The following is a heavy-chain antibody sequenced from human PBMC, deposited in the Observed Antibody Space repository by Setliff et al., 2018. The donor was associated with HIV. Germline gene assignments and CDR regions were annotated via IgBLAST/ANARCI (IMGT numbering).Heavy chain of an antibody. V-gene: IGHV4-34*01. CDR3: ARRGAGFFHYYYYMDV. CDR1: GGSFSGYY. CDR2: INHSGST. J-gene: IGHJ6*03. D-gene: IGHD1-26*01. Sequence: SETLSLTCAVYGGSFSGYYWSWIRQPPGKGLEWIGEINHSGSTNYNPSLKSRVTISVDTSKNQFSLKLSSVTAADTAVYYCARRGAGFFHYYYYMDVWGKGTTVTVSS.